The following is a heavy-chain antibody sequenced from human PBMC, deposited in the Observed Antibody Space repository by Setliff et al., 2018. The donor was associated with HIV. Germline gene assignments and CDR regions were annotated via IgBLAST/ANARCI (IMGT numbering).Heavy chain of an antibody. Sequence: ASVKVSCKASRYTFTGYYIHWVRQAPGEGLEWMGWITPDTGDTNYAQKFQGWVTMTRDTSISTAYMELSRLRSDDTALYYFARGGGSSAPDAFDIWGQGTMVTVSS. CDR1: RYTFTGYY. D-gene: IGHD1-26*01. CDR3: ARGGGSSAPDAFDI. J-gene: IGHJ3*02. V-gene: IGHV1-2*04. CDR2: ITPDTGDT.